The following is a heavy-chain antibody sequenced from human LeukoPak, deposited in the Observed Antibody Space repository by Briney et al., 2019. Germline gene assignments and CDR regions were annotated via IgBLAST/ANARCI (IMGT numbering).Heavy chain of an antibody. V-gene: IGHV3-30*03. D-gene: IGHD2-21*02. CDR2: ISYDGSNK. CDR1: GFSFSSYG. CDR3: ARVSYCGGDCYSPDY. J-gene: IGHJ4*02. Sequence: GGSLRLSCAASGFSFSSYGMNWVRQAPGKGLEWVAVISYDGSNKHYADSVKGRFTISRDNAKNSLYLQMNSLRAEDTAVYYCARVSYCGGDCYSPDYWGRGTLVTVSS.